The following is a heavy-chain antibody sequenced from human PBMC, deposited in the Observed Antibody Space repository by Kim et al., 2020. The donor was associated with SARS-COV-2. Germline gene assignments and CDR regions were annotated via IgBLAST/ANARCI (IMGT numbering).Heavy chain of an antibody. CDR3: FRGSDCYGETN. CDR1: GGSISGYY. J-gene: IGHJ4*02. D-gene: IGHD3-16*02. V-gene: IGHV4-59*03. CDR2: YYKST. Sequence: SETLSLTCTVSGGSISGYYCTWVRQPPGKGLEWIGYYYKSTYYNPTLSRRIRMSVEISKNKFSLILTFITAADTAAYYYFRGSDCYGETNWGQGTLVTVSS.